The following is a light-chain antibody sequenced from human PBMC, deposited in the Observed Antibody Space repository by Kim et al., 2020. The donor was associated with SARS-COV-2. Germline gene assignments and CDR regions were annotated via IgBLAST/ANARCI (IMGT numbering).Light chain of an antibody. J-gene: IGKJ2*01. Sequence: PGERGTLSCRASQNLSSSYLAWYQQKPGLAPRLLIFGASNRSTGLPDRFVGSGSCSDFTLTINRLEPEDFVVYYCQQYRESPYTFGQGTKLE. CDR1: QNLSSSY. CDR2: GAS. V-gene: IGKV3-20*01. CDR3: QQYRESPYT.